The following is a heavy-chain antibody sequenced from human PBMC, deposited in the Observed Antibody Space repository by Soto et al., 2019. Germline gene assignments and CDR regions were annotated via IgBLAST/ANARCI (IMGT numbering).Heavy chain of an antibody. CDR2: INHSGST. D-gene: IGHD3-22*01. CDR3: ARGRMIVVDKSSYYFDY. Sequence: SETLSLTCAVYGGSFSGYYWSWIRQPPGKGLEWIGEINHSGSTNYNPSLKSRVTISVDTSKNQFSLKLSSVTAADTAVYYCARGRMIVVDKSSYYFDYWGQGTLVTVSS. V-gene: IGHV4-34*01. CDR1: GGSFSGYY. J-gene: IGHJ4*02.